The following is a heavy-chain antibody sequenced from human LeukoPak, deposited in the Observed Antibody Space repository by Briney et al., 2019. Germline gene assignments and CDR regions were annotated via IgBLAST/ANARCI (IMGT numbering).Heavy chain of an antibody. CDR1: GGSISSSSYY. CDR3: ARRVLLWFGESKPMDV. D-gene: IGHD3-10*01. V-gene: IGHV4-39*07. CDR2: IYYSGST. J-gene: IGHJ6*04. Sequence: SETLSLTCTVSGGSISSSSYYWGWIRQPPGKGLEWIGSIYYSGSTYYNPSLKSRVTISVDTSKNQFSLKLSSVTAADTAVYYCARRVLLWFGESKPMDVWGKGTTVTISS.